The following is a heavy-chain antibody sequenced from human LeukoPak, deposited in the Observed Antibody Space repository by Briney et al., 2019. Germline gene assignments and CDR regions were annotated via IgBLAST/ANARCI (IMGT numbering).Heavy chain of an antibody. CDR1: GGSFSGYY. J-gene: IGHJ4*02. D-gene: IGHD5-18*01. CDR2: INHSGST. Sequence: PSETLSLACAVYGGSFSGYYWSWIRHPPGKGLEWIGEINHSGSTNYNPSLKSRVTISVDTSKNQFSLKLSSVTAADTAVYYCARNRGYSNVGVGPYYFDYWGQGTLVTVSS. V-gene: IGHV4-34*01. CDR3: ARNRGYSNVGVGPYYFDY.